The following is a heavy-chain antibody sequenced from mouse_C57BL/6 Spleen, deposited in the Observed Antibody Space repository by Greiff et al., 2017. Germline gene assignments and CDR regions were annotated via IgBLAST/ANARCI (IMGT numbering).Heavy chain of an antibody. CDR2: IDPNSGGT. V-gene: IGHV1-72*01. CDR3: ARDGNYAAMDY. Sequence: QVQLQQPGAELVKPGASVKLSCKASGYTFTSYWMHWVKQRPGRGLEGIGRIDPNSGGTKYNEKFKSKATLTVDKPSSTAYMQLSSLTSEDSAVYYCARDGNYAAMDYWGQGTSVTVSS. J-gene: IGHJ4*01. CDR1: GYTFTSYW. D-gene: IGHD2-1*01.